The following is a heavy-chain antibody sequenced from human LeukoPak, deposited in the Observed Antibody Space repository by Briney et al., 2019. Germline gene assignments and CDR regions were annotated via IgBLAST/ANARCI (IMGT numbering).Heavy chain of an antibody. V-gene: IGHV3-21*01. CDR1: GYTFSSYS. Sequence: GGSLRLSCLASGYTFSSYSINWVRQAPGKGLEWVSSISVRSNYIYYADSVRGRFRISRDDARHSLYLQMNRLRAEDTAVYYCVRLRRNSDTSGFYYYYDFWGQGTLVTVSS. J-gene: IGHJ4*02. CDR3: VRLRRNSDTSGFYYYYDF. CDR2: ISVRSNYI. D-gene: IGHD3-22*01.